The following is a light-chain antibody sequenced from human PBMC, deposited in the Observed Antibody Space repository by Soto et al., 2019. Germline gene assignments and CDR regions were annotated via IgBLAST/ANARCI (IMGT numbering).Light chain of an antibody. CDR2: DAS. Sequence: DIQMTPSPSSLSASVGDRVTITCRASQSISSCLNWYQQKPGKTPKILIYDASSLQSGVPSRFSGRVSGTDFTLTISSLQPEDFATYYSQQSYSTPYTFGQGTKLEIK. V-gene: IGKV1-39*01. CDR1: QSISSC. CDR3: QQSYSTPYT. J-gene: IGKJ2*01.